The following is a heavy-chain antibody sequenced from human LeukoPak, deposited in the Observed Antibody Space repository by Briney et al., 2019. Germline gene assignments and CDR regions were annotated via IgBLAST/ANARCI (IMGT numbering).Heavy chain of an antibody. CDR3: AKGTEHNGYVWPFDI. D-gene: IGHD5-12*01. J-gene: IGHJ3*02. Sequence: SETLSLTCTVSGGSISSYYWSWIRQPPGKGLEWIGYIYYSGSTNYNPSLKSRVTISVDTSKNQFSLKLSSVTAADTAVYYCAKGTEHNGYVWPFDIWGQGTLVTVSS. CDR2: IYYSGST. CDR1: GGSISSYY. V-gene: IGHV4-59*08.